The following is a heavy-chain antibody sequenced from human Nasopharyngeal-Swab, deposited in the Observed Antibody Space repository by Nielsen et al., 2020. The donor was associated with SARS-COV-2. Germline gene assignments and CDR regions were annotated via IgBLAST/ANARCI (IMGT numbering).Heavy chain of an antibody. Sequence: ESLKISCAASGFTVSSNYMSWIRQPPGKGLEWIGEINHSGSTNYNPSLKSRVTISVDTSKNQFSLKLSSVTAADTAVYYCARGGGATSFDYWGQGTLVTVSS. D-gene: IGHD1-26*01. CDR1: GFTVSSNY. J-gene: IGHJ4*02. CDR2: INHSGST. V-gene: IGHV4-34*01. CDR3: ARGGGATSFDY.